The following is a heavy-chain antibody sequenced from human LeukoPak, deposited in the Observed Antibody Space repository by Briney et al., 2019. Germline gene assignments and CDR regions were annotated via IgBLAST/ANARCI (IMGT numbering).Heavy chain of an antibody. CDR3: ARDGKGRNRIGYYFDY. D-gene: IGHD3-10*01. V-gene: IGHV3-48*03. CDR1: GFTFSSYE. J-gene: IGHJ4*02. CDR2: ISSSGSTI. Sequence: GGSLRLSCAASGFTFSSYEMNWVRQAPGKGLEWVSYISSSGSTIYYAASVKGRFTVSRDNAKNSLYLQMNSLRAEDTAVYYCARDGKGRNRIGYYFDYWGQGTLVTVSS.